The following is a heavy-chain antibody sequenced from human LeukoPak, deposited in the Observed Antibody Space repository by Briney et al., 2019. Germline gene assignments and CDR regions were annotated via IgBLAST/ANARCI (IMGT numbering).Heavy chain of an antibody. CDR1: GFTFSSYA. CDR3: ARDRVVAETVYYYGMDV. J-gene: IGHJ6*02. D-gene: IGHD2-15*01. Sequence: GGSLRLSCAASGFTFSSYAMSWVRQAPGKGLEWVSAISGSGGSTYYADSVKGRFTISRDNPKNTLYLQMNSLRAEDTAVYYCARDRVVAETVYYYGMDVWGQGTTVTVSS. CDR2: ISGSGGST. V-gene: IGHV3-23*01.